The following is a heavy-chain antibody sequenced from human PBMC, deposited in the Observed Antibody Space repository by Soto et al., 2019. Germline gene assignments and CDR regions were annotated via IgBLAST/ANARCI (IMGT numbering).Heavy chain of an antibody. CDR2: ISSSGSTI. V-gene: IGHV3-11*01. D-gene: IGHD1-7*01. Sequence: QVQLVESGGGLVKPGGSLRLSCAASGFTFSDYYMSWIRQAPGKGLEWVSYISSSGSTIYYADPVKGRFTISRDNAKNSLYRQMNSLRAEDTAVYYCAREGRTPRTPHLYWFDPWGQGTLVTVSS. J-gene: IGHJ5*02. CDR3: AREGRTPRTPHLYWFDP. CDR1: GFTFSDYY.